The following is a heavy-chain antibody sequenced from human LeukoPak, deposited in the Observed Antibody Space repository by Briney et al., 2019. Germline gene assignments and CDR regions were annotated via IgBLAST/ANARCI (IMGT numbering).Heavy chain of an antibody. J-gene: IGHJ5*02. D-gene: IGHD3-16*01. CDR2: IGTYNANT. Sequence: VASVKVSCKASGYTFAAYYMYWVRQAPGQGLEWMGWIGTYNANTNYAQKLQGRVTMTTDTSTSTAYMELRSLRSDDTAVYYCARGEDWFDPWGQGTLVTVSS. CDR3: ARGEDWFDP. V-gene: IGHV1-18*04. CDR1: GYTFAAYY.